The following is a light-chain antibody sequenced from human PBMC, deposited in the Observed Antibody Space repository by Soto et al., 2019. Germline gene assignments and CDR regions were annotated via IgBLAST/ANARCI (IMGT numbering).Light chain of an antibody. V-gene: IGKV3-20*01. CDR1: QRVTSSS. CDR3: QHYGSSPGLT. J-gene: IGKJ4*01. CDR2: GAS. Sequence: EIVLTQSPGTLSLSPGERATLFCRASQRVTSSSIAWHQQKPGQAPRLLIYGASSRATGIPDSFSASGSGTDFTLTISRLESEDSAVYYCQHYGSSPGLTFGGGTKVEIK.